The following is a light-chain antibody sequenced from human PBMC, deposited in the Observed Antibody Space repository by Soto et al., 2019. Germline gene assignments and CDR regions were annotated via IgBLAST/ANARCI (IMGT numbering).Light chain of an antibody. V-gene: IGLV2-14*01. Sequence: QSVLTLPASVSESPGQSITISCTGTSSDVGGYNYVSWFQQHPGKAPKLLIYDVTNRPSGVSNRFSGSKSGNTASLTISGLQAEDEANYYCAAWDDSLNGWVFGGGTKLTVL. J-gene: IGLJ3*02. CDR2: DVT. CDR1: SSDVGGYNY. CDR3: AAWDDSLNGWV.